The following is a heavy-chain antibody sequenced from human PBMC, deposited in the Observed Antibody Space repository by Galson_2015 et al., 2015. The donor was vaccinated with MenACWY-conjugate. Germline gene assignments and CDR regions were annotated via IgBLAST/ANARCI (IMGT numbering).Heavy chain of an antibody. CDR1: GASISGHH. V-gene: IGHV4-59*08. CDR3: ARLPTWGSSFGYFDY. D-gene: IGHD7-27*01. J-gene: IGHJ4*02. Sequence: SETLSLTCTVSGASISGHHWSWFRQPPGEGLEWIAYIRDTGSLKDNPSLKSRVTMSADKSNNQFSLRLISVTAADTAVYYCARLPTWGSSFGYFDYWGQGILVAVSS. CDR2: IRDTGSL.